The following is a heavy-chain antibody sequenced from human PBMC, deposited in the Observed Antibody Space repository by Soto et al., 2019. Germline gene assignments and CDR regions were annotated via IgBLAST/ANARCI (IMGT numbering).Heavy chain of an antibody. D-gene: IGHD3-3*01. CDR2: INHSGRT. V-gene: IGHV4-34*01. Sequence: TLSLTCAVYGGSFSGYCWSWIRQPPGKGLEWIGEINHSGRTNYNPSLKSRVTISVDTSKSQFSLKLSSVTAADTAVYYCARGRKYYDFWSGYSHPRYYFNYWGQGTLVTVSS. CDR1: GGSFSGYC. CDR3: ARGRKYYDFWSGYSHPRYYFNY. J-gene: IGHJ4*02.